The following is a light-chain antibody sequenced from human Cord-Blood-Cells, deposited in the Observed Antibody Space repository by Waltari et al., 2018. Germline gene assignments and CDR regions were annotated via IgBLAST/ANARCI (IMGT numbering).Light chain of an antibody. V-gene: IGLV2-23*01. CDR2: EGS. J-gene: IGLJ3*02. Sequence: QSALTQPASVSGSPGQSITISCTGTSSDVGCYNLVPWYQQHPGKAPKLMIYEGSKRPSGVSNRFSGSKSGNTASLTISGLQAEDEADYYCCSYAGSSNWVFGGGTKLTVL. CDR3: CSYAGSSNWV. CDR1: SSDVGCYNL.